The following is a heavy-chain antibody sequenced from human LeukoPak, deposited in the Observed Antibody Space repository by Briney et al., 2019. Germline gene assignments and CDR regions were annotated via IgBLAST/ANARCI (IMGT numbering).Heavy chain of an antibody. J-gene: IGHJ4*02. CDR1: GFTVSSNY. CDR2: IYSGDST. CDR3: ARKAGGYSYGPLDY. Sequence: GGSLRLSCEASGFTVSSNYMSWVRQAPGKGLEFVSVIYSGDSTYYADSVKGRFTISRDYSKNTLYLQMNSLRAEDTAVYYCARKAGGYSYGPLDYWGQGTLVTVSS. V-gene: IGHV3-53*01. D-gene: IGHD5-18*01.